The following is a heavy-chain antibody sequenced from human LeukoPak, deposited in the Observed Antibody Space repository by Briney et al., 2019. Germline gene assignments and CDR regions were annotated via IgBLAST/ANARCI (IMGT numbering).Heavy chain of an antibody. CDR3: ARVQYYDFWSGYYTGGNWFDP. J-gene: IGHJ5*02. CDR1: GGSISSHY. V-gene: IGHV4-59*11. CDR2: IYYSGST. Sequence: SETLSLTCTVSGGSISSHYWSWIRQPPGKGLEWIGYIYYSGSTNYNPSLKSRVTISVDTSKNQFSLKLSSVTAADTAVYYCARVQYYDFWSGYYTGGNWFDPWGQEPWSPSPQ. D-gene: IGHD3-3*01.